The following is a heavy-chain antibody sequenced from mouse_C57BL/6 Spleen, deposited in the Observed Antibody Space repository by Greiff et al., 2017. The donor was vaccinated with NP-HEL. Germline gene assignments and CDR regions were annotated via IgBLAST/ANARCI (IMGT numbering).Heavy chain of an antibody. J-gene: IGHJ2*01. V-gene: IGHV1-15*01. CDR1: GYTFTDYE. CDR3: TGDYGLGNY. CDR2: IDPETGGT. D-gene: IGHD2-4*01. Sequence: VQLVESGAELVRPGASVTLSCKASGYTFTDYEMHWVKQTPVHGLEWIGAIDPETGGTAYNQKFKGKAILTADKSSSTAYMELRSLTSEDSAVYYCTGDYGLGNYWGQGTTLTVSS.